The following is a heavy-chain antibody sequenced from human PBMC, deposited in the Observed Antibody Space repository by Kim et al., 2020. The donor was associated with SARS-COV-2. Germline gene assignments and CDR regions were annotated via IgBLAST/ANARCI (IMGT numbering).Heavy chain of an antibody. CDR2: ISGSGSYI. V-gene: IGHV3-21*01. CDR1: GFTFGDYG. Sequence: GGSLILSCAASGFTFGDYGMSWVRQSPGKGLEWVSSISGSGSYIYYADAVKGRFTISRDNAKNSQYLQMNSLRAEDTAVYYCAKEGEPNYFDDWGQGTLVSVSS. J-gene: IGHJ4*02. CDR3: AKEGEPNYFDD. D-gene: IGHD1-26*01.